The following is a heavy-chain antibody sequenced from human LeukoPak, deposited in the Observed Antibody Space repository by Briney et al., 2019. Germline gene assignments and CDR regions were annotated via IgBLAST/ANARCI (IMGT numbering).Heavy chain of an antibody. CDR3: AKDLYYYDSSGPEYFQH. Sequence: GGSLRLSCAASGFTFSNYVMSWVRQAPGEGLEWVSAITGSADDTYYADSVKGRFTISRDNSKNTLYLQMNSLRAEDTAVYYCAKDLYYYDSSGPEYFQHWGQGTLVTVSS. CDR1: GFTFSNYV. D-gene: IGHD3-22*01. CDR2: ITGSADDT. J-gene: IGHJ1*01. V-gene: IGHV3-23*01.